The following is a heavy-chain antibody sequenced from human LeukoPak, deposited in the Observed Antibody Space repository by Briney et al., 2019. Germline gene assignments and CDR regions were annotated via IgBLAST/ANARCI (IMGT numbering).Heavy chain of an antibody. Sequence: PSETLSLTCGVSGYSISSGYYWGWIRQPPGKGLEWIGSFYHSGSTYYNPSLKSRVTMSEDTSRNQFSLKLSSVTAADTAMYYCARSFGQSSFDYWGQGILVTVSS. J-gene: IGHJ4*02. V-gene: IGHV4-38-2*01. CDR3: ARSFGQSSFDY. CDR1: GYSISSGYY. D-gene: IGHD3-3*01. CDR2: FYHSGST.